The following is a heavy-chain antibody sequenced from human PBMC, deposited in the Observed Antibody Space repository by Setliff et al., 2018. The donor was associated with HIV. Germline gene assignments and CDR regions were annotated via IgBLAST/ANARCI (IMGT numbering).Heavy chain of an antibody. Sequence: GESLTISCVASGFTFGSYEMNWVRQAPGKGLEWVSNIGSIGSGGATHYADSVKGRFTISRDNAKNSVYLQMNSLRAEDTAVYYCARIEASYYFDTWGQGTLVTVSS. CDR3: ARIEASYYFDT. V-gene: IGHV3-48*03. CDR1: GFTFGSYE. J-gene: IGHJ4*02. CDR2: IGSIGSGGAT. D-gene: IGHD3-10*01.